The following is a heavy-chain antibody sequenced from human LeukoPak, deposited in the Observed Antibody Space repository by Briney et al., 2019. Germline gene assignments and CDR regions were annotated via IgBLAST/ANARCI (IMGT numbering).Heavy chain of an antibody. CDR3: ARAQYGYFDY. J-gene: IGHJ4*02. CDR1: GGSFSGYY. D-gene: IGHD4-17*01. V-gene: IGHV4-34*01. CDR2: INHSGST. Sequence: SETLSLTCAVCGGSFSGYYWSWIRQPPGKGLEWIGEINHSGSTNYNPSLKSRVTISVDTSKNQFSLKLSSVTAADTAVYYCARAQYGYFDYWGQGTLVTVSS.